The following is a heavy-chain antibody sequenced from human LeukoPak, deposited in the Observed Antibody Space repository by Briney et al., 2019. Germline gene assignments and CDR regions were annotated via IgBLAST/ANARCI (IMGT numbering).Heavy chain of an antibody. CDR2: IKEEGSEK. J-gene: IGHJ4*02. CDR3: ARDSSAAPHSY. Sequence: PGGSLRPSCAASGFTFSGYLMSWVRQAPGKGLEWVANIKEEGSEKYYVDSVKGRFVISRDNAKNSLYLQMNSLRAEDTAVYYCARDSSAAPHSYWGQGTLVTVFS. V-gene: IGHV3-7*01. D-gene: IGHD2-15*01. CDR1: GFTFSGYL.